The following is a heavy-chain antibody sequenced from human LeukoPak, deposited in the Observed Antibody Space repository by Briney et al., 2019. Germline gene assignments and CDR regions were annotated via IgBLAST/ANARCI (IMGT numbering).Heavy chain of an antibody. V-gene: IGHV7-4-1*02. Sequence: ASVKVSCKASGYTFTSCAVNWVRQAPGQGLEWMGWINTNTGNPTYAQGFTGRIVFSLDTSVSTAYLQISSLKAEDSAVYYCAKNGLGAVVKTDWGQGTLVTVSS. D-gene: IGHD3-22*01. J-gene: IGHJ4*02. CDR1: GYTFTSCA. CDR3: AKNGLGAVVKTD. CDR2: INTNTGNP.